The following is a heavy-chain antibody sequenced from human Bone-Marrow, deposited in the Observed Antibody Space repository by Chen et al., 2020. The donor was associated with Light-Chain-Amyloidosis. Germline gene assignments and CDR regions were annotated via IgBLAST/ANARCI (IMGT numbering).Heavy chain of an antibody. CDR3: ARRRDGYNFDY. CDR1: GYTFPNYW. V-gene: IGHV5-51*01. CDR2: IYPDDSDA. D-gene: IGHD5-12*01. J-gene: IGHJ4*02. Sequence: KIACKVYGYTFPNYWIGWVRQMPGKGLEWMGVIYPDDSDARYSPSFEGQVTISADKSITTAYLQWRSLKASDTAMYYCARRRDGYNFDYWGQGTLVTVSS.